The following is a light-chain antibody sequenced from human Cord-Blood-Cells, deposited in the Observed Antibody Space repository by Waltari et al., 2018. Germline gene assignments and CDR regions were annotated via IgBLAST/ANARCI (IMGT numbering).Light chain of an antibody. CDR1: QSITSW. CDR2: KAS. J-gene: IGKJ1*01. V-gene: IGKV1-5*03. CDR3: QQYNSYGT. Sequence: DIQMTQSPSTLSPSVGDSVTITCRASQSITSWLAWYQQKPGKAPKLLIYKASSLESGVPSRFSGSGAGTEFTLTISSLQPDDFATYYCQQYNSYGTFGQGTKVEIK.